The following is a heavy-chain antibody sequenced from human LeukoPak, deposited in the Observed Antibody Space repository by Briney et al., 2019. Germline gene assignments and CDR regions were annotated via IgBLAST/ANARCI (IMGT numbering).Heavy chain of an antibody. CDR1: GFTFSDYY. Sequence: GGSLRLSCAASGFTFSDYYMSWIRQAPGKGLEWVSSISSSSSYIYYADSVKGRFTISRDNAKNSLYLQMNSLRAEDTAVYYCAREDLGGVTIFDWGQGTLVTVSS. D-gene: IGHD3-3*01. CDR3: AREDLGGVTIFD. V-gene: IGHV3-11*06. J-gene: IGHJ4*02. CDR2: ISSSSSYI.